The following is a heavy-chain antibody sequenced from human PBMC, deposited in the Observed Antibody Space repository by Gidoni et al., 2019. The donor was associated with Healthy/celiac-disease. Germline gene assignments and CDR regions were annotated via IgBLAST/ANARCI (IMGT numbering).Heavy chain of an antibody. J-gene: IGHJ5*02. V-gene: IGHV1-69*04. CDR3: ARGYSSGWYWFDP. Sequence: QVQLVQSGAEVKKPGSSVKVSCKASGGTFSSYAISWVRQAPGQGLEWLGRIIPILGIANYAQKFQGRVTITADKSTSTAYMELSSLRSEDTAVYYCARGYSSGWYWFDPWGQGTLVTVSS. CDR2: IIPILGIA. CDR1: GGTFSSYA. D-gene: IGHD6-19*01.